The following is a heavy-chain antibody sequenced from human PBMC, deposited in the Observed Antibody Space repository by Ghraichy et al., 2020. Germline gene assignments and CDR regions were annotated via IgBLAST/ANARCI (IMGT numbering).Heavy chain of an antibody. J-gene: IGHJ4*02. V-gene: IGHV3-48*01. Sequence: GESLNISCAASGFTFSSYSMNWVRQAPGKGLEWVSYISSSSSTIYYADSVKGRFTISRDNAKNSLYLQMNSLRAEDTAVYYCARGRAAGNFDYWGQGTLVTVSS. CDR3: ARGRAAGNFDY. D-gene: IGHD6-13*01. CDR1: GFTFSSYS. CDR2: ISSSSSTI.